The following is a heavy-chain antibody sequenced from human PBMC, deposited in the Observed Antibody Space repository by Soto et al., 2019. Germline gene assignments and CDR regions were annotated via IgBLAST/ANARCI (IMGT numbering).Heavy chain of an antibody. V-gene: IGHV1-8*01. Sequence: ASVKFSCKASGYTFSNYDINWVRQATGQVLECMVWMNPNSGNTGXXXKFQGRVXXTRNTSISTAXMELSXLRSEDTDVYYCARSIAARRGWVDPWAQGTLVTVSS. D-gene: IGHD6-6*01. CDR2: MNPNSGNT. CDR1: GYTFSNYD. CDR3: ARSIAARRGWVDP. J-gene: IGHJ5*02.